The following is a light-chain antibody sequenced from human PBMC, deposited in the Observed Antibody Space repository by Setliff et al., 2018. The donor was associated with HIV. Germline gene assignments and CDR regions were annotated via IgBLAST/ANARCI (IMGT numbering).Light chain of an antibody. CDR1: RSNIGSNT. J-gene: IGLJ1*01. CDR2: SNN. V-gene: IGLV1-44*01. Sequence: QSVLTQPHSASGTPGQRVTIFCSGSRSNIGSNTVNWYQQLPGTAPKLLIYSNNQRPSGVPDRFSGSKSGTSASLAISGLQSEDEADYYCAAWDDSLNVLFGTGT. CDR3: AAWDDSLNVL.